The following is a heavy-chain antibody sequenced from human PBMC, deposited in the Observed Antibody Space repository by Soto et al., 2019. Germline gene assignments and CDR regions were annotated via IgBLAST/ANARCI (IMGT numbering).Heavy chain of an antibody. V-gene: IGHV3-23*01. CDR3: AKIEGWYSYYYYYGMDV. J-gene: IGHJ6*02. CDR2: ISGSGGST. CDR1: GFTFSSYA. D-gene: IGHD6-19*01. Sequence: GGSLRLSCAASGFTFSSYAMSWVRQAPGKGLEWVSAISGSGGSTYYADSVKGRFTISRDNSKNTLYLQMNSLRAEDTAVYYCAKIEGWYSYYYYYGMDVWGQGTTVTVSS.